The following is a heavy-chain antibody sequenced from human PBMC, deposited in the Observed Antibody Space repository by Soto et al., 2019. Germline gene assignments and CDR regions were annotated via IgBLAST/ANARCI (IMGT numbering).Heavy chain of an antibody. CDR1: GFTFSNYA. CDR3: AKRLKDYYYYYGLDV. CDR2: ISGTSGST. J-gene: IGHJ6*02. Sequence: EVHLLESGGGLVQPGGSLRLSCAASGFTFSNYAMSCVRQAPGRGLEWVSSISGTSGSTYYSDSVKGRFTISRDNSKNTLDLQMNSLRAEDTAVYYCAKRLKDYYYYYGLDVWGQGTTVTVSS. V-gene: IGHV3-23*01.